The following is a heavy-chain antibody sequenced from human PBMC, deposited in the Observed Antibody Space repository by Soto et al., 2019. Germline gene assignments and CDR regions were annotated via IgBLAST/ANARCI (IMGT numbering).Heavy chain of an antibody. J-gene: IGHJ4*02. D-gene: IGHD6-19*01. CDR1: GFTVSISY. CDR3: ARGKGIGWYEASDY. CDR2: IYRDGST. Sequence: EVQLVESGGGLIQPGESLRLSCAASGFTVSISYMSWVRQAPGKGLEWVSTIYRDGSTYYADSVECRFTISRDNSKNTLYLPLYSVRAEGTASYYCARGKGIGWYEASDYWGQGTLVTVSS. V-gene: IGHV3-53*01.